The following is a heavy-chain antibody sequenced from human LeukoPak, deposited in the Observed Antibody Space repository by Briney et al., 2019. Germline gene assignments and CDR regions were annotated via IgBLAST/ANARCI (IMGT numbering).Heavy chain of an antibody. CDR2: IGGGGGART. CDR1: GFTFSSYA. V-gene: IGHV3-23*01. CDR3: AKKVSAVAGERGLDC. Sequence: GGSLRLSCAASGFTFSSYAMYWVRQAPGKGLEWVSGIGGGGGARTYYADSVKGRFTISRDNSKNTLYLQMNSLRAEDTAVYYCAKKVSAVAGERGLDCGGQGTLVAVSS. J-gene: IGHJ4*02. D-gene: IGHD6-19*01.